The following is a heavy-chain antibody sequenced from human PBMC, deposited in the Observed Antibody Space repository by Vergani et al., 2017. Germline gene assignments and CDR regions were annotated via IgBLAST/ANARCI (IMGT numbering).Heavy chain of an antibody. J-gene: IGHJ4*02. Sequence: QVQLQQWGAGLLKPSETLSLTCAVYGGSFSGYYWSWIRQSQGKGLEWIGEVNHRGRTNYNPSLKSRVTISGDTSKNQFSLRLTSVTAADTAVYYCARGLRPRRSGWTSAHFDYWAQGTLVTVSS. V-gene: IGHV4-34*01. CDR1: GGSFSGYY. CDR3: ARGLRPRRSGWTSAHFDY. CDR2: VNHRGRT. D-gene: IGHD6-19*01.